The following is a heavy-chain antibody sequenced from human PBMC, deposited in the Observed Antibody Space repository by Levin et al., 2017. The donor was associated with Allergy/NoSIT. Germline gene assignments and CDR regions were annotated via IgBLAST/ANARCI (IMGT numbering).Heavy chain of an antibody. D-gene: IGHD2-2*01. Sequence: GESLKISCAASGFTFSSYSMNWVRQAPGKGLEWVSSISSSSSYIYYADSVKGRFTISRDNAKNSLYLQMNSLRAEDTAVYYCARDSCSSTSCYSGYYDYYMDVWGKGTTVTVSS. CDR1: GFTFSSYS. CDR3: ARDSCSSTSCYSGYYDYYMDV. V-gene: IGHV3-21*01. CDR2: ISSSSSYI. J-gene: IGHJ6*03.